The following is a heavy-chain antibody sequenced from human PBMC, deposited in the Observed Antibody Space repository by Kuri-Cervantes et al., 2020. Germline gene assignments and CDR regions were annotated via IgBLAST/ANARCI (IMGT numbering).Heavy chain of an antibody. Sequence: GESLKISCAASGFTFSSYAMSWVRQAPGKGLEWVSAISGSGGSTYYADSVKGRFTISRDNSKNTLYLQMNSLRAEDTAVYYCAKPISGSSTGDASDIWGQGTMVTVSS. CDR2: ISGSGGST. CDR3: AKPISGSSTGDASDI. J-gene: IGHJ3*02. V-gene: IGHV3-23*01. CDR1: GFTFSSYA. D-gene: IGHD1-26*01.